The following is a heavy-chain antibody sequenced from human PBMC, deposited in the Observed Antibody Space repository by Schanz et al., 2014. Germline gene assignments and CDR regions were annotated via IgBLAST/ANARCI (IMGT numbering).Heavy chain of an antibody. V-gene: IGHV3-23*04. J-gene: IGHJ6*02. CDR3: ARRVPYSFGLDV. D-gene: IGHD1-1*01. CDR1: GFTFSSYV. CDR2: ISASGDST. Sequence: EVQLVESGGGLIHPGGSLRLSCAASGFTFSSYVMNWVRQAPGRGLEWVSFISASGDSTSYADSVKCRFTISRDNSKNTLYLQMNSLRAADTAMYYCARRVPYSFGLDVWGQGATVTVSS.